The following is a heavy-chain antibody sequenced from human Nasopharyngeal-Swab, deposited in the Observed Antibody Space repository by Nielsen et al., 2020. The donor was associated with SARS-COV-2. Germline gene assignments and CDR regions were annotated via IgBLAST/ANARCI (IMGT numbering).Heavy chain of an antibody. V-gene: IGHV4-61*02. Sequence: SETLSLTCTVPGGSISSGSYYWSWIRQPAGKGLEWIGRIYTSGSTNYNPSLKSRVTISVDTSKNQFSLKLSSVTAADTAVYYCARGPGYSSSWYQFTGRFDYWGQGTLVTVSS. CDR3: ARGPGYSSSWYQFTGRFDY. CDR1: GGSISSGSYY. J-gene: IGHJ4*02. D-gene: IGHD6-13*01. CDR2: IYTSGST.